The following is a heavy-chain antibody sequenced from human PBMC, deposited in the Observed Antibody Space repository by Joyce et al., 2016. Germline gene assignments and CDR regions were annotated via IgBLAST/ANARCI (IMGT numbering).Heavy chain of an antibody. Sequence: EVELVESGGGLVQPGGSLTLSCAASGFSFSSYIMNWVRQAPVKGREWVSYITSSSATMSYADSVKGRFTTSRDNAKNSVYLQMNSLRDEDTAVYYCARVRAIFGVGTVFDYWGQGTLVTVSS. J-gene: IGHJ4*02. D-gene: IGHD3-3*01. CDR2: ITSSSATM. V-gene: IGHV3-48*02. CDR1: GFSFSSYI. CDR3: ARVRAIFGVGTVFDY.